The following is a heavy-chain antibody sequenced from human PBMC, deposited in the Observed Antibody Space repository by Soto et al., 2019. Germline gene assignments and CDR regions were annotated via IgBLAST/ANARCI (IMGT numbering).Heavy chain of an antibody. CDR3: ARDPDITIFGVVISANGFDY. V-gene: IGHV3-74*01. Sequence: GGSLRLSCAASGFTFSSYWMHWVRQAPGKVLVWVSRINSDGSNTSYADSVKGRFTISRDNAKNTLYLQMNSLIAEDTAVYYCARDPDITIFGVVISANGFDYWGQGTLVTVSS. D-gene: IGHD3-3*01. CDR2: INSDGSNT. CDR1: GFTFSSYW. J-gene: IGHJ4*02.